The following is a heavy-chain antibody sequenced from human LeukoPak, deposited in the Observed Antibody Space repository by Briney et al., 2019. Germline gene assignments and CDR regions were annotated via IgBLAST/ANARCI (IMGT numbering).Heavy chain of an antibody. D-gene: IGHD3-3*01. CDR3: ARGLNDSWTGENY. Sequence: SETLSLTCAVYGGSFSGYYWSWIRQPPGKGLEWIGEINHSGSTNYNPSLKSRVTISLDTSKSQFSLKVRYVTAADAAVYYCARGLNDSWTGENYWGQGTLVTVSS. CDR2: INHSGST. CDR1: GGSFSGYY. J-gene: IGHJ4*02. V-gene: IGHV4-34*01.